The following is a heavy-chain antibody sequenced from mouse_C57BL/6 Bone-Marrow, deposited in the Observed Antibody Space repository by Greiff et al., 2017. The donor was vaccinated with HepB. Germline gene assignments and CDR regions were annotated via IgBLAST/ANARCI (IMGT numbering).Heavy chain of an antibody. CDR3: TTPVITTVVDWYVDV. Sequence: EVQLQQSGAELVRPGASVKLSCTASGFNIKDDYMHWVKQRPEQGLEWIGWINPENGDTEYHSKFPGKATITADKSSNTAYLQLSSLTSEDTAVYYCTTPVITTVVDWYVDVWGTGTTVTVSS. V-gene: IGHV14-4*01. CDR2: INPENGDT. D-gene: IGHD1-1*01. J-gene: IGHJ1*03. CDR1: GFNIKDDY.